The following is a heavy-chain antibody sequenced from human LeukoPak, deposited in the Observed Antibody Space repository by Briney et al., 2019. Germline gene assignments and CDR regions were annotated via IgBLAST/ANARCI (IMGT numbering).Heavy chain of an antibody. CDR3: ARSLYYYDSSGYSDY. V-gene: IGHV3-64*01. Sequence: PGGSLRLSCVASGLTFSGYAMHWVRQAPGKGLEYVSAISGNGGSTYYINSVKGRFTISRDNSKNTLYLQMGSLRAEDMAVYYCARSLYYYDSSGYSDYWGQGALVTVSS. J-gene: IGHJ4*02. CDR1: GLTFSGYA. D-gene: IGHD3-22*01. CDR2: ISGNGGST.